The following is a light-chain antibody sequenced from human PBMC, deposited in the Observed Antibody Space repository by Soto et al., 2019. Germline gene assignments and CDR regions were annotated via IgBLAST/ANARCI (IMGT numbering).Light chain of an antibody. CDR2: GAS. Sequence: EIVLTQSPGTLSLSPGERATLSCRASQSLSDSYLAWYQQKPGQAPRLLIYGASSRATGIPDRFSGSGSGSDFTLTISRLEPEDFAVDFCQQYVSSPWTFGQGTKVEIK. J-gene: IGKJ1*01. V-gene: IGKV3-20*01. CDR1: QSLSDSY. CDR3: QQYVSSPWT.